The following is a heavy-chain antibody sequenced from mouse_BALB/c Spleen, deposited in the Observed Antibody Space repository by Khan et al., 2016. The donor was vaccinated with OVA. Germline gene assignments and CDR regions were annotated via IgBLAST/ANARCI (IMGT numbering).Heavy chain of an antibody. CDR3: VRPYGNYGYYAMDY. D-gene: IGHD2-10*02. Sequence: EVQLVESGGGLVQPKGSLKLSCAASGFTFNTYAMNWVRQAPGKGLEWVARIRSKSNNYATYYADSVKDRFIISRDDSQSMLYLQMNNLKTEDTAMYYCVRPYGNYGYYAMDYWGHGTSVTGSS. CDR2: IRSKSNNYAT. CDR1: GFTFNTYA. J-gene: IGHJ4*01. V-gene: IGHV10-1*02.